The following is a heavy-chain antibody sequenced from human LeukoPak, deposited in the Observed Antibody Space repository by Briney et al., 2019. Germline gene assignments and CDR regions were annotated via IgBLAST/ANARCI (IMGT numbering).Heavy chain of an antibody. Sequence: SETLSLTCTVSGGSISSHYWSWIRQLPGKGLEWIGYIYYSGSTNYNPSLKSRVTISVDTSKNQFSLKLSSVTAADTAVYYCARTGITGTGEDYWGQGTLVTVSS. CDR1: GGSISSHY. CDR2: IYYSGST. V-gene: IGHV4-59*11. D-gene: IGHD1-20*01. CDR3: ARTGITGTGEDY. J-gene: IGHJ4*02.